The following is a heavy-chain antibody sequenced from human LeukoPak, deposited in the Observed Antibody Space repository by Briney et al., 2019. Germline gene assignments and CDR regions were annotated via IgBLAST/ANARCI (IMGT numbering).Heavy chain of an antibody. D-gene: IGHD5-18*01. V-gene: IGHV3-74*01. CDR3: ANRGADTAMVMGYWFDP. Sequence: QPGGSLRLSCAASGFTFSSYWMHWVRQAPGKGLVWVSRINTDGSGTSYADSVKGRFTISRDNSKNTLYLQMNSLRAEDTAVYYCANRGADTAMVMGYWFDPWGQGTLVTVSS. J-gene: IGHJ5*02. CDR2: INTDGSGT. CDR1: GFTFSSYW.